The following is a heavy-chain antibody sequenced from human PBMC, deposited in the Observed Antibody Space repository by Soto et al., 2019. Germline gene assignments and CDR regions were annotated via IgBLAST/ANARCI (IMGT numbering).Heavy chain of an antibody. D-gene: IGHD6-13*01. J-gene: IGHJ6*03. CDR3: AKGGSSSYYYYMDV. CDR1: GFTFDDYA. CDR2: ISWNSGRI. V-gene: IGHV3-9*01. Sequence: EVQLVESGGGLVQPGRSLRLSCAASGFTFDDYAMHWVRQAPGKGLEWVSGISWNSGRIGYADSVKGRFTISRDNAKNSLYLQMNSLRAEDTAFYYCAKGGSSSYYYYMDVWGKGTTVTVSS.